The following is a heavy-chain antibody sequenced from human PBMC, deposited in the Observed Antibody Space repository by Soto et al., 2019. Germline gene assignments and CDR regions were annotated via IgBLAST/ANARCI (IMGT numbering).Heavy chain of an antibody. CDR1: GGSISSGGYY. Sequence: PSETLSLTCTVSGGSISSGGYYWSWIRQHPGKGLEWIGYIYYSGSTYYNPSLKSRVTISVDTSKNQFSLKLSSVTAADTAVYYCARSRRSSSVLGVDYWGQGTLVTVSS. D-gene: IGHD6-6*01. CDR2: IYYSGST. J-gene: IGHJ4*02. CDR3: ARSRRSSSVLGVDY. V-gene: IGHV4-31*03.